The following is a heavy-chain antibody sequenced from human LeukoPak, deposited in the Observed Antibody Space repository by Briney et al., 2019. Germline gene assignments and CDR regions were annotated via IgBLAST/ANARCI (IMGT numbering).Heavy chain of an antibody. CDR2: IKQDGSEK. J-gene: IGHJ6*02. CDR3: ARGGSNYYYYGMDV. D-gene: IGHD1-26*01. CDR1: GFTFSSYW. Sequence: PGGSLRLSCAASGFTFSSYWMSWVRQAPGKGLEWVANIKQDGSEKYYVDSVKGRFTISRDNAKDSLYLQMNGLRAEDTAVYYCARGGSNYYYYGMDVWGQGTTVTVSS. V-gene: IGHV3-7*01.